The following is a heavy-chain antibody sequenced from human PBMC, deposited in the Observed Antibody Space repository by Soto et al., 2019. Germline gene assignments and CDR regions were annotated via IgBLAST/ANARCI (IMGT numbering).Heavy chain of an antibody. D-gene: IGHD3-22*01. J-gene: IGHJ3*01. CDR1: GYSFINYH. V-gene: IGHV1-46*01. CDR2: ISPSNGQT. Sequence: ASVKVSCKASGYSFINYHIIWVRQAPGQGLQWVGTISPSNGQTSLAQKFQGRVTMTRDTSTKVAYLELRSLKPEDTGVYYCARMFRYDTSGYIGILGGFDVWGQGTQVTVS. CDR3: ARMFRYDTSGYIGILGGFDV.